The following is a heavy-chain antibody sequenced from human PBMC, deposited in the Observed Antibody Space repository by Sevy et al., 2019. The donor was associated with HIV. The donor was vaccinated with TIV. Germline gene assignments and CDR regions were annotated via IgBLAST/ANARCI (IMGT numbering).Heavy chain of an antibody. D-gene: IGHD3-22*01. CDR1: GFNFNNYA. CDR3: ARDRVTYYYDSSGYYTSGYGMDV. CDR2: IYSGDRT. J-gene: IGHJ6*02. Sequence: GGSLRLSCAAAGFNFNNYAMTWVRQAPGKGLEWVSVIYSGDRTDYADSVKGRFTISRDNSKNTLYLQMNSLRAEDTAVYYCARDRVTYYYDSSGYYTSGYGMDVWGQGTTVTVSS. V-gene: IGHV3-53*01.